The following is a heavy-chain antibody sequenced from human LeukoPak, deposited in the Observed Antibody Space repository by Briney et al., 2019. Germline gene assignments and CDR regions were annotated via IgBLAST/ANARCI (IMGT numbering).Heavy chain of an antibody. CDR1: GFTVSDYY. V-gene: IGHV3-53*01. Sequence: GGSLRFSCEASGFTVSDYYMNWVRQAPGEGLEWVSVVYSGGSTYHADSVKGRSTISRAKAKNTVYLQMNSLRAEDTAVYYCARDLGSSHDFWGQGTLVTVSS. D-gene: IGHD6-13*01. CDR3: ARDLGSSHDF. CDR2: VYSGGST. J-gene: IGHJ4*02.